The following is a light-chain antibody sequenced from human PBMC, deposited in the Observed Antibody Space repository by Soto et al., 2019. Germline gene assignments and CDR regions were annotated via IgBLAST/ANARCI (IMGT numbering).Light chain of an antibody. CDR3: QQYNNWPFT. CDR2: GAS. V-gene: IGKV3-15*01. J-gene: IGKJ3*01. Sequence: EIVMTQSPATLSVSPGERATLSCRASQSVSSNLAWYQQKPGQAPRLLIYGASTVATGIPARFSGSGSRTYYTLIISRLHSEYFDVYFCQQYNNWPFTFGRGTKVEIK. CDR1: QSVSSN.